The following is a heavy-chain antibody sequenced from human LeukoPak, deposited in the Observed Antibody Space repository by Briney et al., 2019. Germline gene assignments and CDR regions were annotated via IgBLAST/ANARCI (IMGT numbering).Heavy chain of an antibody. CDR2: IDVVGSFT. CDR1: GFTLSSHW. CDR3: ARASRLGYCSSTSCSPLDP. V-gene: IGHV3-74*01. Sequence: GGSLRLSCADSGFTLSSHWMHWVRQAPGKGLFWVASIDVVGSFTAYADSVKGRFTISRDNSKNTLYLQMNSLRAEDTAVYYCARASRLGYCSSTSCSPLDPWGQGTLATVSS. D-gene: IGHD2-2*01. J-gene: IGHJ5*02.